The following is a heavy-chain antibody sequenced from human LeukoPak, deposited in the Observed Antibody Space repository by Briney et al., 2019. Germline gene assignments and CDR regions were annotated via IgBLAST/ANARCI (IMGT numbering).Heavy chain of an antibody. Sequence: PSEILSLTCTGSGGSISGYYWSWLRQPPGKELEWSAYIYHSRSTTYNPSLESRVTLSVDTSKNQLSLRLSSVTAADTAVYYCARSWAVHEAYYDGMDVWGQGATVTVSS. CDR3: ARSWAVHEAYYDGMDV. CDR1: GGSISGYY. V-gene: IGHV4-59*08. CDR2: IYHSRST. D-gene: IGHD6-19*01. J-gene: IGHJ6*02.